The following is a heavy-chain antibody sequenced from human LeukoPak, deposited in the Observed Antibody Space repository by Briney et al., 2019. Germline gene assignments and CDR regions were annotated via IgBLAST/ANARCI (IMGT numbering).Heavy chain of an antibody. D-gene: IGHD2-8*01. CDR2: ISASGRT. Sequence: TLSLTCSVSGDSISSGLYYWSWIRQPAGKGLEWIGRISASGRTNYNPSLKSRATIFVDTSKNQFSLELNSVTAADTAVYYCARNGGYCSKGVCDYFDYWGHGTLVTVSS. CDR3: ARNGGYCSKGVCDYFDY. J-gene: IGHJ4*01. CDR1: GDSISSGLYY. V-gene: IGHV4-61*02.